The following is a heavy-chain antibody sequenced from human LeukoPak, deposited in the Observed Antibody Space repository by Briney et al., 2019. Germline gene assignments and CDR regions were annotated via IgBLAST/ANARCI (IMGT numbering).Heavy chain of an antibody. J-gene: IGHJ4*02. Sequence: ASVKVSCKASGYTFTGYYVHWVRQAPGQGLEWMGWINPNSGGTNYAQKFQGRVTMTRDTSISTAYMELSRLRSDDTAVYYCARDSSYGSGSCPDYWGQGTLVTVSS. CDR1: GYTFTGYY. CDR3: ARDSSYGSGSCPDY. CDR2: INPNSGGT. D-gene: IGHD3-10*01. V-gene: IGHV1-2*02.